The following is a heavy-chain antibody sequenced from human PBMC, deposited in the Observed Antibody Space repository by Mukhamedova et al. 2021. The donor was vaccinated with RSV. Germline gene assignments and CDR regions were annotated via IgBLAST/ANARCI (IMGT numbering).Heavy chain of an antibody. Sequence: VSRINTDGSSTSYADSVRGRFTISRDNAKNTLYLQMNSLRAEDTAVYYCASPPPPWGSRAGERFDFWGQGPMVTDS. CDR3: ASPPPPWGSRAGERFDF. D-gene: IGHD7-27*01. CDR2: INTDGSST. J-gene: IGHJ3*01. V-gene: IGHV3-74*01.